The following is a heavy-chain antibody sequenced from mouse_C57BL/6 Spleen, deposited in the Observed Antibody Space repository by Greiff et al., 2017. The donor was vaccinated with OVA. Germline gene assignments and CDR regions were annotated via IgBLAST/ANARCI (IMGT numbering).Heavy chain of an antibody. Sequence: EVQLQESGPGLVKPSQSLSLTCSVTGYSITSGYYWNWIRQFPGNKLEWMGYISYDGSNNYNPSLKNRISITRDTSKNQFFLKLNSVTTEDTATYYCARDSTHYFDYGGQGTTLPVSS. CDR2: ISYDGSN. CDR3: ARDSTHYFDY. CDR1: GYSITSGYY. J-gene: IGHJ2*01. V-gene: IGHV3-6*01.